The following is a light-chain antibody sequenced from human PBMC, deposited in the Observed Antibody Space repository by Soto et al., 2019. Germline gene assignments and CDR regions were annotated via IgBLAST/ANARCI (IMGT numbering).Light chain of an antibody. V-gene: IGKV1-39*01. CDR3: QQSYTTAPST. CDR1: QSISRN. CDR2: AAS. J-gene: IGKJ5*01. Sequence: DIQMTQSPSSLSASVGDRVTITCRASQSISRNLNWYQHKPGKAPKLLIYAASSLQNGVPSRFSGGGSGTEFTLSISSLQPEDFGTYYCQQSYTTAPSTFGQGTRLEIK.